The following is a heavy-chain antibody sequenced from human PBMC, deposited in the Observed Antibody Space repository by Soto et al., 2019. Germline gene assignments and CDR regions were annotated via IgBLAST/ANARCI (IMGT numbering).Heavy chain of an antibody. Sequence: SETLSLTCTVSGGSISSYYWSWIRQPPGKGLEWIGYIYYSGSTNYNPSLKSRVTISVDTSKNQFSLKLSSVTAADTAVYYCARDSRIGVDYWGQGTLVTVS. CDR1: GGSISSYY. D-gene: IGHD6-13*01. CDR3: ARDSRIGVDY. V-gene: IGHV4-59*01. J-gene: IGHJ4*02. CDR2: IYYSGST.